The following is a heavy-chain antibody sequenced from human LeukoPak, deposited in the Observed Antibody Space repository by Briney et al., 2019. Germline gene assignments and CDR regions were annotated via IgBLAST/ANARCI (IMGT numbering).Heavy chain of an antibody. CDR3: AREGTAAPPDY. V-gene: IGHV4-38-2*02. D-gene: IGHD2-2*01. CDR2: IYHSGST. CDR1: GASISSHY. Sequence: ASETLSLTCTVSGASISSHYWGWIRQPPGKGLEWIGSIYHSGSTCYNPSLKSRVTISVDTSKNQFSLKLSSVTAADTAVYYCAREGTAAPPDYWGQGTLVTVSS. J-gene: IGHJ4*02.